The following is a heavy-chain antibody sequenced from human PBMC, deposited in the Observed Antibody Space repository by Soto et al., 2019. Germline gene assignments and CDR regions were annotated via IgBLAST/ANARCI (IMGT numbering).Heavy chain of an antibody. CDR3: ARSSTSANYFDY. J-gene: IGHJ4*02. CDR2: IYYSGST. V-gene: IGHV4-31*03. CDR1: GGSISSGGYY. D-gene: IGHD2-2*01. Sequence: QVQLQESDPGLVEPSQTLSLTCTVSGGSISSGGYYWSWIRQHPGKGLEWIGYIYYSGSTYYNPSLKSRVTISVDTSKNQFSLKLSSVTAADTAVYYCARSSTSANYFDYWGQGTLVTVSS.